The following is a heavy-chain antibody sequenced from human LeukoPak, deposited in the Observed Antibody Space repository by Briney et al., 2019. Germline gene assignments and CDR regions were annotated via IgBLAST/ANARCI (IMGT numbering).Heavy chain of an antibody. CDR2: IIPILGIA. J-gene: IGHJ4*02. D-gene: IGHD6-19*01. CDR1: GGTFSSYA. Sequence: SVKVSCKASGGTFSSYAISWVRQAPGQGLEWMGRIIPILGIANYAQKLQGRVTMTTDTSTSTAYMELRSLRSDDTAVYYCARRTAVAGIDYWGQGTLVTVSS. V-gene: IGHV1-69*04. CDR3: ARRTAVAGIDY.